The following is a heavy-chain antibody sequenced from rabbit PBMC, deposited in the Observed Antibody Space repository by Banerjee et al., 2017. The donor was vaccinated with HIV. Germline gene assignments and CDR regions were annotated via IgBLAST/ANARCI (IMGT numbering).Heavy chain of an antibody. CDR1: GFSFSSGYD. V-gene: IGHV1S40*01. CDR3: AKHYNSGWDL. D-gene: IGHD4-1*01. Sequence: QSLEESGGDLVKPGASLTLTCTASGFSFSSGYDMCWVRQAPGKGLEWIGIIDAGKGSTDYANWVNGRFTISSDNAQNTVDLQMNSLTAADTATYFCAKHYNSGWDLWGQGTLVTV. J-gene: IGHJ3*01. CDR2: IDAGKGST.